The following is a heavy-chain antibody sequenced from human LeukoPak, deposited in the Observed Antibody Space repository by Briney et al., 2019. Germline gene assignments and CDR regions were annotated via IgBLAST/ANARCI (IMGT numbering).Heavy chain of an antibody. V-gene: IGHV3-48*01. CDR2: ISSTGSTI. CDR1: GFTFSAYS. Sequence: PGGSLRLSCAASGFTFSAYSLRWVRQAPGKGLEWLSYISSTGSTIYYAGSVKGRFTISRDNAKNSLYLQMNSLRAEDTAVYYCVGSKAPFFYFGYWGQGILVTVSS. CDR3: VGSKAPFFYFGY. D-gene: IGHD2/OR15-2a*01. J-gene: IGHJ4*02.